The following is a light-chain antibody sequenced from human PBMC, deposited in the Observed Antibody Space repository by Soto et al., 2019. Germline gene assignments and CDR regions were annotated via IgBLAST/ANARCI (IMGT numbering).Light chain of an antibody. J-gene: IGLJ3*02. Sequence: QAVVTQEPSLTVSPGGTVTLTCGSSTGAVTSGNYPYWFQKKPGQAPRTLIYDTTNKQSWTPARFSGSLLGGKAALTLAGAQTDDEADYYCLLSYSGTNWVFGGGTKLTLL. V-gene: IGLV7-46*01. CDR2: DTT. CDR3: LLSYSGTNWV. CDR1: TGAVTSGNY.